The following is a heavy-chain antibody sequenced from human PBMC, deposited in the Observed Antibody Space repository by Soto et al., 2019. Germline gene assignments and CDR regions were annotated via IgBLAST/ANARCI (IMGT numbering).Heavy chain of an antibody. V-gene: IGHV4-34*01. CDR2: INHSGST. D-gene: IGHD2-2*01. CDR3: AREYCSSTSGYNYYYYMDV. Sequence: QVQLQQWGAGLLKPSETLSLTCAVYGGSFSGYYWSWIRQPPGKGLEWIGEINHSGSTNYNPSLKSRVTISVDTSKNQFALKLSSVTAADTAVYYCAREYCSSTSGYNYYYYMDVWGKGTTVTVSS. CDR1: GGSFSGYY. J-gene: IGHJ6*03.